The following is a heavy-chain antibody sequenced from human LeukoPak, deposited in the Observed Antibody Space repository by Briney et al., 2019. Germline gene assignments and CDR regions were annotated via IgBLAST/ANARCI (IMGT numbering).Heavy chain of an antibody. J-gene: IGHJ4*02. CDR3: AKVATWTYFDS. CDR2: IWYDGSQK. Sequence: GRSLRLSCAASGYTFSSHGMYWVRQAPGKGLEWVALIWYDGSQKYYADSVKGRFTISRDNSKNTLYLQLTSLRVEDTAVYYCAKVATWTYFDSWGQGTLVTVSS. CDR1: GYTFSSHG. V-gene: IGHV3-33*06. D-gene: IGHD3/OR15-3a*01.